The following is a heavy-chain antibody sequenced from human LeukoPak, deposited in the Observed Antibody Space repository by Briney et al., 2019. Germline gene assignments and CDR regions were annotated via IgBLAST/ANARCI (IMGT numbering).Heavy chain of an antibody. CDR3: AKRKITFGGVIVHPFDY. CDR1: GFTFSSYA. V-gene: IGHV3-23*01. CDR2: ISGSGGST. D-gene: IGHD3-16*02. Sequence: GGFLRLSCAASGFTFSSYAMSWVRQAPGKGLEWVSAISGSGGSTYYADSVKGRFTISRDNSKNTLYLQMNSLRAEDTAVYYCAKRKITFGGVIVHPFDYWGQGTLVTVSS. J-gene: IGHJ4*02.